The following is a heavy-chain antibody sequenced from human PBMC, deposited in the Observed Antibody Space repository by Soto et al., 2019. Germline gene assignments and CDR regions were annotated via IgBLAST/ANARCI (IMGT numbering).Heavy chain of an antibody. Sequence: QVQLQESGPGLLKPSETLSLTCTVSGGSIGTRSYYWGWVRQPPGKGLQWIGTIYHSGSTYYNPSPQLLRTSTLDTSNYQFALKHASVTAADTAQYYCARQEGRGWFHHLDTWVQGIMVTVSA. V-gene: IGHV4-39*01. J-gene: IGHJ5*02. CDR1: GGSIGTRSYY. CDR2: IYHSGST. CDR3: ARQEGRGWFHHLDT. D-gene: IGHD6-19*01.